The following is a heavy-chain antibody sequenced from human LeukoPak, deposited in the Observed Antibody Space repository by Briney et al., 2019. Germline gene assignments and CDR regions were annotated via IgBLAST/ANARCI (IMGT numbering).Heavy chain of an antibody. V-gene: IGHV3-21*01. CDR2: ISSSSSYI. CDR1: GFTFSSYS. D-gene: IGHD2-2*01. Sequence: RGPLRLSCAASGFTFSSYSMNWVRQAPGKGLEWVSSISSSSSYIYYADSVKGRFTISRDNAKNSLYLQMNSLRAEATAVYYCARGYCSSTSCYYFDYWGQGILVTVSS. J-gene: IGHJ4*02. CDR3: ARGYCSSTSCYYFDY.